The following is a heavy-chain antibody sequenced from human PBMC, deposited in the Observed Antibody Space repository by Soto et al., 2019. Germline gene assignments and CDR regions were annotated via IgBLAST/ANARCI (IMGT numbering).Heavy chain of an antibody. J-gene: IGHJ4*02. Sequence: ASVKVSCKASGYAFTSYYMHWVRQAPGQGLEWMGIINPSGGSTSYAQKFQGRVTMTRDTSTSTVYMELSSLRSGDTAVYYCATRDCSSTSCYQGHDYWGQGTLVTVSS. CDR3: ATRDCSSTSCYQGHDY. D-gene: IGHD2-2*01. V-gene: IGHV1-46*01. CDR1: GYAFTSYY. CDR2: INPSGGST.